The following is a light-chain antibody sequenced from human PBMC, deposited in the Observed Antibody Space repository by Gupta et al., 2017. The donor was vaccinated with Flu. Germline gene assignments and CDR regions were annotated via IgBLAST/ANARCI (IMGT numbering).Light chain of an antibody. CDR2: NAS. J-gene: IGKJ2*01. Sequence: DIKMPPYPSTLSASVGDRVTITCRATQNISIWLAWYQQKPGRAPRLLIYNASSLQSGVPARFSGSGSGTEFTLTISSLEPDDFAAYYCQQDSNFPRTFGQGTKVEI. V-gene: IGKV1-5*03. CDR3: QQDSNFPRT. CDR1: QNISIW.